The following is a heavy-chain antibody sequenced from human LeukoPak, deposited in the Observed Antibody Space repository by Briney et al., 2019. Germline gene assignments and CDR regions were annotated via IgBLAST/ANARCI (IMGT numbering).Heavy chain of an antibody. CDR1: GGSISSGSYY. CDR3: ARDRGMWQQLEKDAFDI. Sequence: PSETLSLTCTVSGGSISSGSYYWSWIRQPAGKGLEWIGRIYTSGSTNYNPSLKSRVTMSVDTSKNQFSLKLSSVTAADTAVYYCARDRGMWQQLEKDAFDIWGQGTMVTVSS. D-gene: IGHD6-13*01. V-gene: IGHV4-61*02. CDR2: IYTSGST. J-gene: IGHJ3*02.